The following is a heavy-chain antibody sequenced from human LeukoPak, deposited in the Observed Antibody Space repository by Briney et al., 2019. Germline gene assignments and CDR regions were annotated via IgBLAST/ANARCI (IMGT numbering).Heavy chain of an antibody. V-gene: IGHV3-9*01. D-gene: IGHD1-26*01. Sequence: GRSLRHSCVVSGLTFDVYAMQWVRQARGRGVEWLSGLRWNSGKIAYADSVKGRFTSSRDNVKNSLYLQMNSLRPGDTAFYFCAKDGRELRTDEPYLDYWGQGTLVSVSS. CDR1: GLTFDVYA. J-gene: IGHJ4*02. CDR3: AKDGRELRTDEPYLDY. CDR2: LRWNSGKI.